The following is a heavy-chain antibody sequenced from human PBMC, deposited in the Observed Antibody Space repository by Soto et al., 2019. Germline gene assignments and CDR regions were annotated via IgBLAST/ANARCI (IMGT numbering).Heavy chain of an antibody. Sequence: SETLSLTCTVSGGSISRYFWSWIRQSPGKGLEWIGYIFYTGSTTYNPSLKSRVTVSIDTSKNQFSLKLSSLTAADTAVYYCAHFSDLEWFDPWGQGTLVTVSS. V-gene: IGHV4-59*01. CDR1: GGSISRYF. D-gene: IGHD2-21*01. CDR2: IFYTGST. J-gene: IGHJ5*02. CDR3: AHFSDLEWFDP.